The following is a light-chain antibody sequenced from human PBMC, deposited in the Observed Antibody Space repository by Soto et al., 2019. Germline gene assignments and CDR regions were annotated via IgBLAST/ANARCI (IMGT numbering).Light chain of an antibody. V-gene: IGKV2-28*01. CDR2: LGS. CDR1: QSLLHSNGYNY. CDR3: MRAIQTQLL. Sequence: DIVMTQSPLSLPVTPGEPASISCRASQSLLHSNGYNYLDWYLQKPGQSPQLLIYLGSNRASGVTDRFGGSGSGTDFTVKISSVEAEDVGVYYCMRAIQTQLLLGGDT. J-gene: IGKJ4*01.